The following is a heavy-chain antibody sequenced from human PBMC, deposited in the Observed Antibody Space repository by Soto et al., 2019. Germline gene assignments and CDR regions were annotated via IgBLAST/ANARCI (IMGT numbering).Heavy chain of an antibody. CDR2: MYDSGST. Sequence: SETLSLTCTVSGGSVSSGSYYWSWIRQPPGKGLEWIGYMYDSGSTNYNPSLMSRVTISVDTSKNQFSLKLSSVTAADTAVYYCARYWSAFDYWGQGTLVTVSS. V-gene: IGHV4-61*01. D-gene: IGHD2-15*01. J-gene: IGHJ4*02. CDR3: ARYWSAFDY. CDR1: GGSVSSGSYY.